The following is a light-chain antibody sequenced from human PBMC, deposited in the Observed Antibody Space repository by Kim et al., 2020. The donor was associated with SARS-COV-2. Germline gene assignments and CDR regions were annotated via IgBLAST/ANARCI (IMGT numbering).Light chain of an antibody. CDR2: DAS. CDR3: QQRSNWPPKYT. CDR1: QSVSSY. V-gene: IGKV3-11*01. J-gene: IGKJ2*01. Sequence: EIVLTQSPATVSLSPGERATLSCRASQSVSSYLAWYQQKPGQAPRLLIYDASNRATGIPARFSGSGSGTDFTLTISSLEPEDFAVYYCQQRSNWPPKYTFGQGTKLEI.